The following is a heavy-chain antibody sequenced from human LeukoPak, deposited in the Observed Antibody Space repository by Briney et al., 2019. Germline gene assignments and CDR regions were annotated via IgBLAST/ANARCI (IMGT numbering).Heavy chain of an antibody. CDR2: ISAYNGNT. Sequence: ASVTVSCKASGYTFTSYGISWVRQAPGQGLAWMGWISAYNGNTNYAQKLQGRVTMTTDTSTSTAYMELRSLRSDDTAVYYCASSYCSGGSCPGDFDYWGQGTLVTVSS. J-gene: IGHJ4*02. D-gene: IGHD2-15*01. CDR3: ASSYCSGGSCPGDFDY. CDR1: GYTFTSYG. V-gene: IGHV1-18*01.